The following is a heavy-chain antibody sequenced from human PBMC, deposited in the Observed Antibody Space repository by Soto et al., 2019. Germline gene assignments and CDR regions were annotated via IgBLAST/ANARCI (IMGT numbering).Heavy chain of an antibody. D-gene: IGHD5-18*01. V-gene: IGHV1-69*13. CDR2: IIPIFGTA. J-gene: IGHJ4*02. CDR1: GGTFSSYA. Sequence: SVKVSCKASGGTFSSYAIIWLRQAPGQGLEWMGGIIPIFGTANYARKFQGRVTITADESTSTAYMELSSLRSEDTAVYYCARITGEGYSYGSGWGQGTLVTVSS. CDR3: ARITGEGYSYGSG.